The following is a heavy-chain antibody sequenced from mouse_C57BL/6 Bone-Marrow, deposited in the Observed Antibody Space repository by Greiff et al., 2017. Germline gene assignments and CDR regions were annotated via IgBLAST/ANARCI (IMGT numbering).Heavy chain of an antibody. CDR3: ARRGYYYAMDY. CDR1: GFTFSSYG. Sequence: EVHLVESGGDLVKPGGSLKLSCAASGFTFSSYGMSWVRQTPDKRLEWVATISSGGSYTYYPDSVQGRFPISRDNAKNTLYLQMSSLKSEDTAMYYCARRGYYYAMDYWGQGTSVTVSS. CDR2: ISSGGSYT. J-gene: IGHJ4*01. V-gene: IGHV5-6*01.